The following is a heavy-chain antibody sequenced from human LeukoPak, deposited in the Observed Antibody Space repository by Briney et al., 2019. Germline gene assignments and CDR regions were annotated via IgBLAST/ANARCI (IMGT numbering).Heavy chain of an antibody. CDR1: GFTFSAYG. Sequence: GGSLRLSCVGSGFTFSAYGMHWVRQAPGKGLEWVAVILYDGSNKYYADSVKGRFTISRDNSKNTLYLQMTSLRAEDTAVYSCSKDHKWELDYDYYGVDVWGQGTTVTVSS. J-gene: IGHJ6*02. CDR3: SKDHKWELDYDYYGVDV. D-gene: IGHD1-26*01. CDR2: ILYDGSNK. V-gene: IGHV3-30*18.